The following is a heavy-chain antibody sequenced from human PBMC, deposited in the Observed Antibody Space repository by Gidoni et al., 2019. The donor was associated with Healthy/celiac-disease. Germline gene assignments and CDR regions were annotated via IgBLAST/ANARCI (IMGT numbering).Heavy chain of an antibody. CDR1: GFTVSSNY. D-gene: IGHD4-17*01. CDR3: ARGVTTVFWYFDL. Sequence: EVQLVESGGGLVPPGGSLRLSCAASGFTVSSNYMSWVRQAPGKGLEWVSVIYSGGSTYYADSVKGRFTISRDNSKNTLYLQMNSLRAEDTAVYYCARGVTTVFWYFDLWGRGTLVTVSS. V-gene: IGHV3-66*01. J-gene: IGHJ2*01. CDR2: IYSGGST.